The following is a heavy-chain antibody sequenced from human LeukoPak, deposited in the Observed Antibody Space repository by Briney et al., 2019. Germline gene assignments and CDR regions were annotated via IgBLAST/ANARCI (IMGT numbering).Heavy chain of an antibody. CDR1: GYTFATYG. Sequence: ASVKVSCKASGYTFATYGISWVRQAPGQGLEWMGWINPNSGGTNYAQKFQGRVTMTRDTSISTAYMELSRLRSDDTAVYYCARVIATTVTTSFDYWGQGTLVTVSS. V-gene: IGHV1-2*02. D-gene: IGHD4-17*01. CDR2: INPNSGGT. J-gene: IGHJ4*02. CDR3: ARVIATTVTTSFDY.